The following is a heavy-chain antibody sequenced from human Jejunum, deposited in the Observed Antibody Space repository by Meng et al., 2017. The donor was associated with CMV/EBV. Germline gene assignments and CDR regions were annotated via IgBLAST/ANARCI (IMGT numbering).Heavy chain of an antibody. Sequence: QIHLVQSGAEMKQPGALVMLSCKGSGNSFRSYGINWVRQAPGQGLEWMGWISGYNGNTNYAQRLQGRVTMTTDTSTSTAYMELRSLRSDDMAVYYCARSGINDYGFFDYWGQGTLVTVSS. CDR3: ARSGINDYGFFDY. CDR1: GNSFRSYG. D-gene: IGHD5-12*01. V-gene: IGHV1-18*03. CDR2: ISGYNGNT. J-gene: IGHJ4*02.